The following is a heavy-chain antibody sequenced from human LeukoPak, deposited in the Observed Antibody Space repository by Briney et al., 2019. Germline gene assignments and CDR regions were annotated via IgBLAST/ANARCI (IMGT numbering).Heavy chain of an antibody. CDR1: GGSISSYY. J-gene: IGHJ6*03. CDR3: ARVISDGVYYYYYMDV. CDR2: IYTSGST. Sequence: SETLSLTCTVSGGSISSYYWSWIRQPAGKGLEWIGRIYTSGSTNYNPSLKSRVTMSVDTSKNQFSLKLSSVTAAGTAVYYCARVISDGVYYYYYMDVWGKGTTVTVSS. D-gene: IGHD3/OR15-3a*01. V-gene: IGHV4-4*07.